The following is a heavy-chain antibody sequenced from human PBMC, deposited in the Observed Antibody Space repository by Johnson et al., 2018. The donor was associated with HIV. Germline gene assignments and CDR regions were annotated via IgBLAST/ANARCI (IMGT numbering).Heavy chain of an antibody. J-gene: IGHJ3*02. D-gene: IGHD1-1*01. CDR3: TTEYNWNDKGGAFDI. Sequence: MQLVESGGGLVKPGVSLRLSCAASGFTFSNAWMSWVRQAPGKGLEWVGRIKSNTDGGTTDYAAPVKGRFTISRDDSKNTLYLQMNSLKTEDTAVYYCTTEYNWNDKGGAFDIWGQGTMVTVSS. CDR1: GFTFSNAW. V-gene: IGHV3-15*01. CDR2: IKSNTDGGTT.